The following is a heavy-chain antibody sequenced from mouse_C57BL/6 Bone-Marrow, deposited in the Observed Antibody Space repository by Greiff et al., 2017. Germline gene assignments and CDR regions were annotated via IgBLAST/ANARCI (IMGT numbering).Heavy chain of an antibody. V-gene: IGHV1-63*01. J-gene: IGHJ1*03. CDR3: ARGWYFDV. Sequence: VQLQQSGAELVRPGTSVKMSCKASGYTFTNYWIGWAKQRPGHGLEWIGEILPGSGSTNYNEKFKGKATFTADTSSNTAYMQLSSLTTEDSAIYYCARGWYFDVWGTGTTVTVSS. CDR2: ILPGSGST. CDR1: GYTFTNYW.